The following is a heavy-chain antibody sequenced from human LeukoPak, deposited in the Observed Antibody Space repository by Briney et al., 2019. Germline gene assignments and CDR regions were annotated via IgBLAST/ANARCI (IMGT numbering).Heavy chain of an antibody. CDR1: GFTFSSNG. V-gene: IGHV3-30*18. J-gene: IGHJ4*02. D-gene: IGHD2-2*01. Sequence: PGGSLRLSCAASGFTFSSNGMHWVRQAPGKGLEWVAFISYDGSTKYYADSVRGRFTISRDNSKNTLYLQMNSLRAEDTTVYYCAKDLSTKWSLDYWGQGTLVTVSS. CDR2: ISYDGSTK. CDR3: AKDLSTKWSLDY.